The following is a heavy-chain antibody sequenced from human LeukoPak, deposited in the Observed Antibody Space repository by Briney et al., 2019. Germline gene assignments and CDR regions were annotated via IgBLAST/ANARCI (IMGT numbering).Heavy chain of an antibody. J-gene: IGHJ5*01. Sequence: PGGSLRLSCAASEFTFGRYPMHWVRQAPGKGLGYVSAISSNGGATYYGNSVKGRFTISRDNSKNTLYLQMGSLRPEDTAVYYCAREIGWYDFWGQGTLVTVSS. CDR1: EFTFGRYP. CDR2: ISSNGGAT. CDR3: AREIGWYDF. V-gene: IGHV3-64*01.